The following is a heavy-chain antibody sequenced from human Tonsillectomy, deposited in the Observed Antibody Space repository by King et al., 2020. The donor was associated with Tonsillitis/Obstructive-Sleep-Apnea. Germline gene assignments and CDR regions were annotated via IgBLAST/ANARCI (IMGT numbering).Heavy chain of an antibody. Sequence: QLQESGPGLVKPSETLSLTCTVSGGSISSYYWSWIRQPPGKGLEWSGDIYYSGSTNYNPPLKSRVTISVDTSKNQFSLKLSSVTAADTAVYYFARGTLRVVLLVSYIDVCGKGTTFTVSS. CDR2: IYYSGST. D-gene: IGHD2-15*01. CDR3: ARGTLRVVLLVSYIDV. CDR1: GGSISSYY. V-gene: IGHV4-59*01. J-gene: IGHJ6*03.